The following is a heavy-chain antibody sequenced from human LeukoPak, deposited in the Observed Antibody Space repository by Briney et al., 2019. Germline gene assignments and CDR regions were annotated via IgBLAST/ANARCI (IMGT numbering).Heavy chain of an antibody. Sequence: GGSLRLSCAASGFTFSSYAMSWVRQAPGKGLEWVSAISGSGGSTYYADSVKGRFTISRDNSKNTLYLQMNSLRAEDTAVYYCAITPLELLEYFQHWGQGTLVTVSS. V-gene: IGHV3-23*01. D-gene: IGHD1-26*01. J-gene: IGHJ1*01. CDR2: ISGSGGST. CDR1: GFTFSSYA. CDR3: AITPLELLEYFQH.